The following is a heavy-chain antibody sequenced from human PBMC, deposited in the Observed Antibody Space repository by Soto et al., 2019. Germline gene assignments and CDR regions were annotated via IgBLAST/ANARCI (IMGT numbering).Heavy chain of an antibody. V-gene: IGHV1-18*01. D-gene: IGHD6-25*01. J-gene: IGHJ2*01. CDR1: GYAFTGYG. CDR2: ISAYNGNT. CDR3: ARQPGYSSGRRYFDL. Sequence: ASVKVSCKASGYAFTGYGISWLRPAPGQGLEWMGWISAYNGNTNYAQKLQGRVTMTTDTSTSTAYMELRSLRSDDTAVYYCARQPGYSSGRRYFDLWGRGTLVTVSS.